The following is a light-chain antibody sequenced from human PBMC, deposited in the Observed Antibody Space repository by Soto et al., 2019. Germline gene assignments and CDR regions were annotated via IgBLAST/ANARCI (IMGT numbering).Light chain of an antibody. CDR3: QKYNTAPQT. J-gene: IGKJ1*01. CDR2: AAS. CDR1: QGIIDY. V-gene: IGKV1-27*01. Sequence: DIQMTQSPSSLFASVGDRVTITCRASQGIIDYVAWYQQKPGRDPKLLIYAASTLQSGVPARFSGSRSGTDFTLPISSLQPEDVATYYCQKYNTAPQTFGQGTKVEIK.